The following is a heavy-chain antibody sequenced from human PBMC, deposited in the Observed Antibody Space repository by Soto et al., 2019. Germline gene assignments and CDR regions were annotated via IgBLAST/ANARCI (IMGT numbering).Heavy chain of an antibody. Sequence: GGSLRLSCVASGFTFSNIWMRWLRQAPGKGLDWVANINQDGSEMYYVDSVKGRFTISRDNAKNSLYLQMNSLRAEDTAVYYCARGYAWAFDYWGQGALVTVPQ. D-gene: IGHD2-2*01. CDR3: ARGYAWAFDY. J-gene: IGHJ4*02. V-gene: IGHV3-7*01. CDR1: GFTFSNIW. CDR2: INQDGSEM.